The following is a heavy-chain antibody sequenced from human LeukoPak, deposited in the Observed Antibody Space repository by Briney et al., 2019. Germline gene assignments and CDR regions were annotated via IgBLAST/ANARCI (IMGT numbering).Heavy chain of an antibody. Sequence: GGSLRLSCAASGFTFSDYNMNWVRQAPGKGLEWVSSITSSSSYMYCADSVKGRFTISRDNAGNSLYLQMNSLRAEDTAVYYCARGGSSSPVISVHWGQGTLVTVSS. CDR3: ARGGSSSPVISVH. D-gene: IGHD6-6*01. CDR1: GFTFSDYN. CDR2: ITSSSSYM. V-gene: IGHV3-21*01. J-gene: IGHJ4*02.